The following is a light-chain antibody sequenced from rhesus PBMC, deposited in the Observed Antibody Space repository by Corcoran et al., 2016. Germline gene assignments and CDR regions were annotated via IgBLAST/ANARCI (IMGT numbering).Light chain of an antibody. J-gene: IGKJ3*01. CDR2: EAS. CDR1: QGITND. V-gene: IGKV1-25*01. CDR3: QHYYSTPFT. Sequence: DIQMTQSPSSLSASVGDRVIITCRASQGITNDLAWYQQKPGETPKLLIYEASSLQSGIPSRLRGSGSGTDFTLTISRLQPEDFATYYCQHYYSTPFTFGPGTKLDIK.